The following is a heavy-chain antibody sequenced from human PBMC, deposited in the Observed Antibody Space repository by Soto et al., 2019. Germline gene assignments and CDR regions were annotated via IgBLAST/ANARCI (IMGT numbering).Heavy chain of an antibody. V-gene: IGHV2-5*02. D-gene: IGHD2-21*02. CDR2: IYWDDDK. CDR3: AHLVVVPAIRGGWFDP. Sequence: QITLKESGPTLVKPTQTLTLTCTFSGFSLSTSGVGVGWIRQPPGKALEWLALIYWDDDKRYSPSLKSRLTIAKDTSKDLVVLTMTNMDPVDTATYSCAHLVVVPAIRGGWFDPWGQGTLVTVSS. J-gene: IGHJ5*02. CDR1: GFSLSTSGVG.